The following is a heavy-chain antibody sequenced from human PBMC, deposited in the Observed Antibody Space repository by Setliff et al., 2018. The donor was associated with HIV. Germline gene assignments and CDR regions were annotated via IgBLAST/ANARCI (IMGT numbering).Heavy chain of an antibody. J-gene: IGHJ4*02. CDR1: EYSFTDYF. CDR2: INPRGDIT. D-gene: IGHD1-1*01. CDR3: AREAHSAWNRGAVATLYFGY. V-gene: IGHV1-46*01. Sequence: ASVKVSCKASEYSFTDYFVHWVRQAPGQGLEWMDIINPRGDITAYAQIFQGRVTLTRDTSTNTVYMELSSLRSEDTAVYYCAREAHSAWNRGAVATLYFGYWGQGTLVTVSS.